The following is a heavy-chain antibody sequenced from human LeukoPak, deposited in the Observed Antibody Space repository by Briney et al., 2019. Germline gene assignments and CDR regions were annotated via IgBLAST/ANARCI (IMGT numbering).Heavy chain of an antibody. J-gene: IGHJ6*03. Sequence: GASVKVSCKASGYTFTDYYLHWVRQAPGQGLEWVGWINPNSGGTNYAQKFQGRVTMTRDTSISTAYMELNRLRSDDTAVYYCARDLSRDYGDLYGYYYYYYMDVWGKGTTVTVSS. CDR3: ARDLSRDYGDLYGYYYYYYMDV. CDR1: GYTFTDYY. CDR2: INPNSGGT. V-gene: IGHV1-2*02. D-gene: IGHD4-17*01.